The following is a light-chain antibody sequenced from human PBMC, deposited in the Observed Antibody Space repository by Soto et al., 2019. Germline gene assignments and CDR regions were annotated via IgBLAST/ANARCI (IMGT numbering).Light chain of an antibody. CDR2: GAS. CDR1: QSVSSSY. V-gene: IGKV3-20*01. J-gene: IGKJ2*01. CDR3: QQCGSSPRT. Sequence: EIVLTQSPGTLSLSPGVRATLSCRASQSVSSSYLAWYQQKPGQAPRLLIYGASTRATGIPDRFSGGGSGTDFTLIISRLEPEDFAVYYCQQCGSSPRTFVQGTKLEIK.